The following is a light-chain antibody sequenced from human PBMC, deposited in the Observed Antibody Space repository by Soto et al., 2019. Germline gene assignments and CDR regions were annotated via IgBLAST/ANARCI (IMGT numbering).Light chain of an antibody. Sequence: EIVLTQSPGTLSLSPGERATLSCRASQSVSTNYLAWYQQKPGQAPGLLIYGASSRATGIPDRFSGSGSGTDFTLTISRLEPEDFAVYYCQQYGGSPQTFGQGTKVDIK. V-gene: IGKV3-20*01. CDR2: GAS. CDR3: QQYGGSPQT. CDR1: QSVSTNY. J-gene: IGKJ1*01.